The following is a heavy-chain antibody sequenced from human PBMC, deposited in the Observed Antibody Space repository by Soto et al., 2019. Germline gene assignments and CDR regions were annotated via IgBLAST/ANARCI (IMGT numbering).Heavy chain of an antibody. J-gene: IGHJ4*02. Sequence: GPPVKVSCKASGYTFTSYYMHWVRQAPGQGLEWMGIINPSGGSTSYAQKFQGRVTMTRDTSTSTVYMELSSLRSEDTAVYYCARDGPYYDILTGPYYFDYWGQGTLVTVSS. CDR2: INPSGGST. D-gene: IGHD3-9*01. CDR3: ARDGPYYDILTGPYYFDY. V-gene: IGHV1-46*01. CDR1: GYTFTSYY.